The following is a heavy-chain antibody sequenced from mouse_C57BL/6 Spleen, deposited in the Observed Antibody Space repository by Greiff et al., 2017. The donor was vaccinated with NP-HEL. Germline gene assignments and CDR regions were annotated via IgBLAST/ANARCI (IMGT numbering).Heavy chain of an antibody. CDR2: IDPENGDT. V-gene: IGHV14-4*01. J-gene: IGHJ3*01. D-gene: IGHD2-1*01. CDR3: ATLYYCNFGFAY. CDR1: GFNIKDDY. Sequence: EVQLQQSGAELVRPGASVKLSCTASGFNIKDDYMHWVKQRPEQGLEWIGWIDPENGDTEYASKFQGKATITADTSSNTAYLQLSSLTSEDTAVYSCATLYYCNFGFAYWGQGTLVTFSA.